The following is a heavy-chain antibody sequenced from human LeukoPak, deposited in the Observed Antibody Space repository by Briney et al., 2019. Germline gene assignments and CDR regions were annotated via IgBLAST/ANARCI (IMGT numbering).Heavy chain of an antibody. D-gene: IGHD4-17*01. CDR3: AREPVPTVTTGAAFDI. CDR1: GFTFNSYW. V-gene: IGHV3-7*01. Sequence: GGSLRLSCAASGFTFNSYWMTWVRQAPGKGLEWVANINQVGSEKYYVDSVKGRFTISRDNAKNSLSLQMNSLRAEDTAVYYCAREPVPTVTTGAAFDIWGQGTMVTVSS. CDR2: INQVGSEK. J-gene: IGHJ3*02.